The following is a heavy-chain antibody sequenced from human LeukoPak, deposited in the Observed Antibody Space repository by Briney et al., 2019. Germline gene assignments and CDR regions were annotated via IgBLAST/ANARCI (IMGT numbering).Heavy chain of an antibody. D-gene: IGHD4-17*01. V-gene: IGHV3-48*01. CDR1: GFTFSTYS. CDR2: ISSSSSNM. CDR3: VRNDGDNAFDI. J-gene: IGHJ3*02. Sequence: PGGSLRLSCAASGFTFSTYSMNWVRQAPGKGLDWVSYISSSSSNMYYADSVKGRFTTSRDNAKNSLYMQMSNLRAEDTAVYYCVRNDGDNAFDIWGRGTKVTVSS.